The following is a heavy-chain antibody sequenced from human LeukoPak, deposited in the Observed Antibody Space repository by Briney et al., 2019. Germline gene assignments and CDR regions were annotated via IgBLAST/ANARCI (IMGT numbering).Heavy chain of an antibody. V-gene: IGHV3-74*01. CDR3: ARHSTSIFGVVTDDY. CDR1: GFTFSNYW. J-gene: IGHJ4*02. CDR2: INTDGTGT. Sequence: PGGSLRLSCAASGFTFSNYWMRWVRQAPGKGLVWVSRINTDGTGTSYADSVKGRFTISRDNAKNTLYLQMNSLRVEDTAVYYCARHSTSIFGVVTDDYWGQGTLVTVSS. D-gene: IGHD3-3*01.